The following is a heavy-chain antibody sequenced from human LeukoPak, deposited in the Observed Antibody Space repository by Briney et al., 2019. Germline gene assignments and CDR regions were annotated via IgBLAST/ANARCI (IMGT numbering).Heavy chain of an antibody. CDR2: LNWNGGST. V-gene: IGHV3-20*04. J-gene: IGHJ4*02. Sequence: PGGSLRLSCAASGFTSGDYAMSWVRQAPGKGLEWVSGLNWNGGSTGYADSVKGRFTISRDNAKNSLYLQMNSLRAEDTALYYCARVLTGNDCWGQGTLVTVSS. D-gene: IGHD1-1*01. CDR1: GFTSGDYA. CDR3: ARVLTGNDC.